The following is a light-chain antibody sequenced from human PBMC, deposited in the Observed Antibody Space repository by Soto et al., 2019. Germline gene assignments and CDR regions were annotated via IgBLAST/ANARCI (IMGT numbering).Light chain of an antibody. CDR1: ERRGFT. J-gene: IGKJ4*01. CDR3: QQSNNWPRT. V-gene: IGKV3-15*01. Sequence: EIVLTQSPATLSVSPGEGATLSCRASERRGFTLAWYQQKPGQSPRLLIYDVSTRAAGIPPRFSGSGSGSETEFTLTISSLQSEDFAVYYCQQSNNWPRTFGGGTRVE. CDR2: DVS.